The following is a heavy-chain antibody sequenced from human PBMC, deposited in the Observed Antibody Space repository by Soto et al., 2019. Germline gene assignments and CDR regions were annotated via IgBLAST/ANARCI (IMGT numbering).Heavy chain of an antibody. V-gene: IGHV3-23*01. CDR1: GFTFSSYA. CDR2: ISGSGGST. CDR3: ARWDFWSGYPSYYFDY. Sequence: PGGSLRLSCAASGFTFSSYAMSWVRQAPGKGLEWVSAISGSGGSTYYADSVKGRFTISRDNSKNTLYLQMNSLRAEDTAVYYCARWDFWSGYPSYYFDYWGQGTLVTVSS. J-gene: IGHJ4*02. D-gene: IGHD3-3*01.